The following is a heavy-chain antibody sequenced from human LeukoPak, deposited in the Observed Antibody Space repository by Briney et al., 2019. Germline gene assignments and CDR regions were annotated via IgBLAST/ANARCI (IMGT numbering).Heavy chain of an antibody. Sequence: GGSLRLSCAASGFTFSTDAMNCVRQAPGKGLNWVSGISGSGDSTFYADSVRGRFTISRDNSKKTLYLQMTSLRADDTAVYYCAKDARWLAPGTFDIWGQGTMVTVS. CDR1: GFTFSTDA. V-gene: IGHV3-23*01. D-gene: IGHD6-19*01. J-gene: IGHJ3*02. CDR3: AKDARWLAPGTFDI. CDR2: ISGSGDST.